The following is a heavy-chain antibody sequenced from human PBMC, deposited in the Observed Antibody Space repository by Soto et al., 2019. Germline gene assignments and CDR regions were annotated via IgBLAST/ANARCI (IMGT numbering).Heavy chain of an antibody. CDR2: ISHSGST. Sequence: ETLCRTCAVYGGSFSGYYWSWVRQPPGKGLEWIGAISHSGSTNYNPSLKSRVTISVDTSKNQFSLKLGSATAADTAVYYCATSPFTGVRGFIIVYYGMDVWGQGATVTVYS. CDR3: ATSPFTGVRGFIIVYYGMDV. D-gene: IGHD3-10*01. V-gene: IGHV4-34*01. CDR1: GGSFSGYY. J-gene: IGHJ6*02.